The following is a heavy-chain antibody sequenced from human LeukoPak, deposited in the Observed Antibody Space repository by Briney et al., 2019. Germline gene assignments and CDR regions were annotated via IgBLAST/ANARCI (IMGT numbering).Heavy chain of an antibody. CDR3: ARSEQFPYYMDV. J-gene: IGHJ6*03. CDR1: AYTFTGYY. D-gene: IGHD6-19*01. V-gene: IGHV1-2*02. CDR2: IYPNSGGT. Sequence: ASVKVSCKASAYTFTGYYMHWVRQAPGQGLKWMGWIYPNSGGTNYAQKFQGRVTMTRDTSISTAYMELSRLRSDDTAVYYCARSEQFPYYMDVWGKGTTVTVSS.